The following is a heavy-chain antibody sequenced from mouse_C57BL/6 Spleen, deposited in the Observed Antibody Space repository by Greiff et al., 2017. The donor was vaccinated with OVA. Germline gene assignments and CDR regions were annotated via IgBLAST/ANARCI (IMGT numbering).Heavy chain of an antibody. CDR2: IYPGDGDT. Sequence: QVQLKQSGPELVKPGASVKISCKASGYAFSSSWMNWVKQRPGKGLEWIGRIYPGDGDTNYNGKFKGKATLTADKSSSTAYMQLSSLTSEDSAVYFCAREYGNSFDYWGQGTTLTVSS. CDR3: AREYGNSFDY. J-gene: IGHJ2*01. D-gene: IGHD2-10*02. V-gene: IGHV1-82*01. CDR1: GYAFSSSW.